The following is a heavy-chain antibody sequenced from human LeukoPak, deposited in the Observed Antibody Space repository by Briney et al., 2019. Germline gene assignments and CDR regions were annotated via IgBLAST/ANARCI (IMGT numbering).Heavy chain of an antibody. CDR2: ICGSGGCT. CDR1: GFTFNTYA. CDR3: AKTTVGYSSGRYPGWPADC. V-gene: IGHV3-23*01. Sequence: PGGSLRLSCEASGFTFNTYAIYWVRQPPGKGLEWVSCICGSGGCTYYADSVKGRFTISRDNSKNTVYLQMNSLTADDTAVYYCAKTTVGYSSGRYPGWPADCWGQGTLVTVSS. D-gene: IGHD6-19*01. J-gene: IGHJ4*02.